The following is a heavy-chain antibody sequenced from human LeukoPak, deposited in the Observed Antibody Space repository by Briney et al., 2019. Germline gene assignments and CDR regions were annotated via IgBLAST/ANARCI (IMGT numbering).Heavy chain of an antibody. CDR3: VGGGYYGSGSYYNEDY. D-gene: IGHD3-10*01. V-gene: IGHV5-10-1*01. Sequence: PGESLKISCKGSGYSFTNYWIGWVRQMPGKGLEWMGRIDPSDSYTNYSPSFQGHVTISADKSISTAYLQWSSLKASDTAMYYCVGGGYYGSGSYYNEDYWGQGTLVTVSS. J-gene: IGHJ4*02. CDR1: GYSFTNYW. CDR2: IDPSDSYT.